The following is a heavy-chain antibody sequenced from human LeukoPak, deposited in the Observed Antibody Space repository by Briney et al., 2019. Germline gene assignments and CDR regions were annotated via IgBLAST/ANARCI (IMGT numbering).Heavy chain of an antibody. D-gene: IGHD5-18*01. J-gene: IGHJ3*02. CDR2: ISSSGSTI. V-gene: IGHV3-11*01. CDR1: GFTFSDYY. CDR3: ASEGNTAMATGAFDI. Sequence: GGSLRLSCAASGFTFSDYYMSWIRQAPGKWLEWGSYISSSGSTIYYADSVKGRFTISRDNAKNSLYLQMNSLRAEDTAVYYCASEGNTAMATGAFDIWGQGTMVTVSS.